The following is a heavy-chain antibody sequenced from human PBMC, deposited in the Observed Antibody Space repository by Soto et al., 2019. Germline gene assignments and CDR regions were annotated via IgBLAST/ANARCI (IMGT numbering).Heavy chain of an antibody. CDR3: ARSVFP. CDR1: GGSISTGGYY. V-gene: IGHV4-31*03. Sequence: QLQLQESGPGLVKPSQTLSLTCTVSGGSISTGGYYWNWIRQHPGKGLEWIGYFYYSGSTYYKPSLKSRVTISVNTSKNQFSLKLSSVTAADTAVYYCARSVFPWGQGTLVTVSS. J-gene: IGHJ5*02. CDR2: FYYSGST.